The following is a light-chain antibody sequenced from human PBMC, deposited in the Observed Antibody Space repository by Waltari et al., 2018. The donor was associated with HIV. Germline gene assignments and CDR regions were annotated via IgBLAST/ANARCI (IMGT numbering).Light chain of an antibody. V-gene: IGKV1-39*01. Sequence: DIQMTQSPSSLSASVGDSVSFTCRASQSVYYTVNWFQQRPGKPPKVLIYDASNLQSGVPSRFSGSGSGTNFTLTINSLQPDDFATYYCQQSYSTLLYTFGQGTKLEIK. J-gene: IGKJ2*01. CDR3: QQSYSTLLYT. CDR1: QSVYYT. CDR2: DAS.